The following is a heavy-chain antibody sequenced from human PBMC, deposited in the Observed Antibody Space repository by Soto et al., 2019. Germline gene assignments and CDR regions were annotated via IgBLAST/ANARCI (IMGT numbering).Heavy chain of an antibody. J-gene: IGHJ4*02. Sequence: QVQLQESGPGLVKPSQTLSLTCSVSCGSISRGGYYWSWICQHPRKGLEWIGYVYYTESTSYNPSLKSRLPLSVDTSKNQFSLQLSSVPAAATAVYYGASLRGLPTYYFDYWGQGTMVTVSS. D-gene: IGHD3-10*01. CDR3: ASLRGLPTYYFDY. V-gene: IGHV4-31*03. CDR2: VYYTEST. CDR1: CGSISRGGYY.